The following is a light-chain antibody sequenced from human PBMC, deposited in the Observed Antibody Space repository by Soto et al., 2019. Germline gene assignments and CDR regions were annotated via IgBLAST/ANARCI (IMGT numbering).Light chain of an antibody. V-gene: IGLV2-14*01. Sequence: QSVLTQPPSASGSPGQSVTISCTGGSSDIGGYNYVSWYQQYPGRVPKLLIYMVSNRASGVSNRFSGSKSGNTASLTISGLQAEDEADYFCTSPTPGSLYVFGTGTKVTVL. CDR2: MVS. CDR3: TSPTPGSLYV. J-gene: IGLJ1*01. CDR1: SSDIGGYNY.